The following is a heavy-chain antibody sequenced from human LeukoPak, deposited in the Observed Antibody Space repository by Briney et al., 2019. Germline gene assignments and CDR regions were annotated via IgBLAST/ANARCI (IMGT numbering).Heavy chain of an antibody. V-gene: IGHV3-7*04. Sequence: GGSLRLSCAASGFTFSSYWMSWVRQAPGKGLEWAANIKQDGSEKYYVDSVKGRFTISGDNAKNSLYLQMNSLRAEVTAVYYCARDPGFGARVYYFDYWGQGTLVTVSS. CDR1: GFTFSSYW. D-gene: IGHD1-26*01. CDR2: IKQDGSEK. CDR3: ARDPGFGARVYYFDY. J-gene: IGHJ4*02.